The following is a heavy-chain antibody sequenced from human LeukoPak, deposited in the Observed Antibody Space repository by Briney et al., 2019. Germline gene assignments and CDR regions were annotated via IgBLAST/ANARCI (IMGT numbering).Heavy chain of an antibody. CDR1: GFTFNTYV. V-gene: IGHV3-30-3*01. CDR2: ISYDGSNK. J-gene: IGHJ6*02. Sequence: GGSLRLSCAASGFTFNTYVMHWVRQAPGKGLEWVAVISYDGSNKYYADSVKGRFTIARDNSKNTLYLQINSLRAEDTAVYYCGRGLGGYYYSSNYGMDVWGQGTTVTVSS. CDR3: GRGLGGYYYSSNYGMDV. D-gene: IGHD3-22*01.